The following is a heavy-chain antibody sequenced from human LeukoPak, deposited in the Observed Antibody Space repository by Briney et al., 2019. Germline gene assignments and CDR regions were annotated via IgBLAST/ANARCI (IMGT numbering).Heavy chain of an antibody. D-gene: IGHD5-18*01. Sequence: GGSLRLSCAASGFTFSFYAMSWVRQAPGKGLEWVSAISNSGGSTSYTDCVKGRFTISRDNSKNTLYLQMNSLRVEDTAVYYCARGERGYPFDHWGQGTLVTASS. V-gene: IGHV3-23*01. CDR3: ARGERGYPFDH. J-gene: IGHJ4*02. CDR1: GFTFSFYA. CDR2: ISNSGGST.